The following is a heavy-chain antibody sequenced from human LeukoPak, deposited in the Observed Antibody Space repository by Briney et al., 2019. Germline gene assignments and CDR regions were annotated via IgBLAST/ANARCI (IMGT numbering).Heavy chain of an antibody. D-gene: IGHD5-24*01. Sequence: GGSLRLPCSASGFTFITSWMNWVRQAPGKGLEWVASITPNGSEKYYVDSVRGRFTISRDDDKNSAYLQMNSLRAEDTAVYYCARDRAYKAFDYWGQGNLVSVSS. CDR2: ITPNGSEK. V-gene: IGHV3-7*01. CDR3: ARDRAYKAFDY. J-gene: IGHJ4*02. CDR1: GFTFITSW.